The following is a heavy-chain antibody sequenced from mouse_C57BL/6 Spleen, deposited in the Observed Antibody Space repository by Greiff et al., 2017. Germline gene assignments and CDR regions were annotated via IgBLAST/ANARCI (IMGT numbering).Heavy chain of an antibody. CDR3: ARRAMRVTTEDAMDY. Sequence: VKLQQPGAELVMPGASVKLSCKASGYTFTSYWMHWVKQRPGQGLEWIGEIDPSDSYTNYNQKFKGKSTLTVDKSSSTAYMQLSSLTSEDSAVYYCARRAMRVTTEDAMDYWGQGTSVTVSS. CDR2: IDPSDSYT. J-gene: IGHJ4*01. V-gene: IGHV1-69*01. CDR1: GYTFTSYW. D-gene: IGHD2-3*01.